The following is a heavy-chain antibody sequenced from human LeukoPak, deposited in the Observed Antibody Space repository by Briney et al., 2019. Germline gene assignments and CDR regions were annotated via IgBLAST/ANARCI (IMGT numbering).Heavy chain of an antibody. D-gene: IGHD3-16*02. J-gene: IGHJ3*02. CDR1: GFTFSSYA. CDR2: ISGSGGST. CDR3: AKIPYDYIWGSYRYRDDAFDI. Sequence: PGGSLRLSCAASGFTFSSYAMSWVRQAPGKGLEWVSAISGSGGSTYYADSVKGRFTISRDNSKNTLYLQMNSLRAEDTAVYYCAKIPYDYIWGSYRYRDDAFDICGQGTMVTVSS. V-gene: IGHV3-23*01.